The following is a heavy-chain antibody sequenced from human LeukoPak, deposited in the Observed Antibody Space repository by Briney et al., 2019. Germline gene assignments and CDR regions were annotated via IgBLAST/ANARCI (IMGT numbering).Heavy chain of an antibody. D-gene: IGHD5-12*01. J-gene: IGHJ4*02. CDR2: IKHDGSEK. V-gene: IGHV3-7*01. CDR3: ARVEASGYDYGAFDY. Sequence: GGSLRLSCAASGFTFNTFWMSWVRQAPGKGLEWVANIKHDGSEKYYVDSVKGRFTISRDNAKNLLYLQMSSLRADDTAVYYCARVEASGYDYGAFDYWGQGTLVTVSS. CDR1: GFTFNTFW.